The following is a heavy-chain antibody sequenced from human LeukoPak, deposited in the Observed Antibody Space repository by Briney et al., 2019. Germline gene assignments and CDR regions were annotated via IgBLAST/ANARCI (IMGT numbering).Heavy chain of an antibody. D-gene: IGHD6-6*01. CDR2: IYYSGST. Sequence: PSETLSLTCTVSGGSISTKNLYWGWIRQPPGKGLEWIGSIYYSGSTYYNPSLKSPVTISVDTSKNQFSLKLSSVTAADTAVYYCARVAKGGDEYSSSSRWFDPWGQGTLVTVSS. CDR3: ARVAKGGDEYSSSSRWFDP. J-gene: IGHJ5*02. V-gene: IGHV4-39*07. CDR1: GGSISTKNLY.